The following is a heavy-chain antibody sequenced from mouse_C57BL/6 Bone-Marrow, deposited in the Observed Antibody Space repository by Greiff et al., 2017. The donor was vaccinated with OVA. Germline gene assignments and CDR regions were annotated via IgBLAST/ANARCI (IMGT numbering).Heavy chain of an antibody. CDR3: ARLPYWYFDV. V-gene: IGHV1-81*01. CDR1: GYTFTSYG. Sequence: VKLVESGAELARPGASVKLSCKASGYTFTSYGISWVKQRTGQGLEWIGEIYPRSGNTYYTEKFKGKATLTADKSSSTAYMELRSLTSEDSAVYFCARLPYWYFDVWGTGTTVTVSS. J-gene: IGHJ1*03. CDR2: IYPRSGNT.